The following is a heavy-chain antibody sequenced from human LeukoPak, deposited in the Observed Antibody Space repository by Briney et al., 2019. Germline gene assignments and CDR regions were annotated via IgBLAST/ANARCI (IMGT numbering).Heavy chain of an antibody. Sequence: SCKVSGYTLTELSMHWVRQAPGKGLEWVAVISYDGSNKYYADSVKGRFTISRDNPKNTLYLQMNSLRAEDTAVYYCARGWTREMATTGGFDYWGQGTLVTVSS. V-gene: IGHV3-30-3*01. CDR1: GYTLTELS. D-gene: IGHD1-1*01. CDR3: ARGWTREMATTGGFDY. CDR2: ISYDGSNK. J-gene: IGHJ4*02.